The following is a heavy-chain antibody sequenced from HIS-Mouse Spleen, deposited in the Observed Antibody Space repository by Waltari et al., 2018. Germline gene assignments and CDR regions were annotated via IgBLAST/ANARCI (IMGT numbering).Heavy chain of an antibody. CDR1: GYSISSGYY. CDR3: ARDSWAYAIEYFQH. CDR2: IFHSGRT. J-gene: IGHJ1*01. V-gene: IGHV4-38-2*02. Sequence: QVQLQESGPGLVKPSETLSLTCTVSGYSISSGYYWGWIRLSPGKGLEWIGSIFHSGRTYYTPALKSRVTIAVDTSKSQCSLKLSSVTAADTAVYYCARDSWAYAIEYFQHWGQGTLVTVSS. D-gene: IGHD2-8*01.